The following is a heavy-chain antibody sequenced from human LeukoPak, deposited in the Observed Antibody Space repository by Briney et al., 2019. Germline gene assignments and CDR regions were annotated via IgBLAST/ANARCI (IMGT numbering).Heavy chain of an antibody. CDR2: ISQDGSEK. CDR1: GFTFSSYW. Sequence: SGGSLRLSCAASGFTFSSYWMSWLRQAPGKGLEWVATISQDGSEKFYVDSAKGRFTASRDNAKTSLYLQMNSLRAEDTAVYYCAREANARFDYWGQGTLVTVSS. CDR3: AREANARFDY. D-gene: IGHD1-1*01. V-gene: IGHV3-7*01. J-gene: IGHJ4*02.